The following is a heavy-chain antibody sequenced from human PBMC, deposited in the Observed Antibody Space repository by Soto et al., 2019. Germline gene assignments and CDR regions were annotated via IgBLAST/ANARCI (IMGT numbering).Heavy chain of an antibody. D-gene: IGHD3-16*01. J-gene: IGHJ6*02. CDR2: INPNSGGT. CDR3: ARDKRFDHPVPYYYGLDV. Sequence: ASVKVSCKVAGDTLTGYYMHWVRQAPGQGLEWMGWINPNSGGTNYAQEFQGRVTMTRDTSISTAYMELSRLRSDDTAVFYCARDKRFDHPVPYYYGLDVWGQGTTVTVYS. CDR1: GDTLTGYY. V-gene: IGHV1-2*02.